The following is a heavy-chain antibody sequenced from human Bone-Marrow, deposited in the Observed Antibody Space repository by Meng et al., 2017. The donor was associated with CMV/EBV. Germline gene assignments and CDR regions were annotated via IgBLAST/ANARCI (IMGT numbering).Heavy chain of an antibody. CDR2: VSSHNGNT. Sequence: ASVKVSCKASGYNFITYGITWVRQAPGQGLEWMGWVSSHNGNTNFGEKFRGRVTMTTDTSTSTAYMELRSLRPDDTAVYYCARADFPITYYFDYWGQGTLVTVSS. J-gene: IGHJ4*02. CDR1: GYNFITYG. D-gene: IGHD3-3*01. V-gene: IGHV1-18*01. CDR3: ARADFPITYYFDY.